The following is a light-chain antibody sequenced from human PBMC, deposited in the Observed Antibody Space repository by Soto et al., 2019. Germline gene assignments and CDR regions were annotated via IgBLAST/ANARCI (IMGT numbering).Light chain of an antibody. Sequence: IQLTQSPSSLSASVRDGVSTTCRGSQGINTFLAWYQQKAGKAPKLLIYAASTLQSGVPSRFSGSGSGTDFTLTISSLQSQDFATYYCQQLNSYPITFGQGTRLENK. CDR3: QQLNSYPIT. CDR2: AAS. V-gene: IGKV1-9*01. CDR1: QGINTF. J-gene: IGKJ5*01.